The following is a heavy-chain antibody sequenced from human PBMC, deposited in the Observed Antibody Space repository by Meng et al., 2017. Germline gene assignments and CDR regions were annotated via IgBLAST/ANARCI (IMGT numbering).Heavy chain of an antibody. D-gene: IGHD2-15*01. J-gene: IGHJ4*02. CDR1: GGSISSYY. V-gene: IGHV4-59*08. CDR3: ARGGVAVEY. CDR2: IYYSGST. Sequence: QVQLQESGPGLVKPSETLSLTCTVSGGSISSYYWSWIRQPPGKGLEWIGYIYYSGSTNYNPSLKSRVTISVDTSKNQFSLKLSSVTAADTAVYYCARGGVAVEYWGQGTLVTVSS.